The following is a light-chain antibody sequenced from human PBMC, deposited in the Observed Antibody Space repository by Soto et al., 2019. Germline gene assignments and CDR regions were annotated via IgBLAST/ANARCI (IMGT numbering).Light chain of an antibody. CDR3: QQYNSYLFT. J-gene: IGKJ3*01. V-gene: IGKV1-5*01. Sequence: DIQMTQSPSTLSASVGDRVTITCRASQSISSWLAWYQQKPGKAPKLLIYDASSLESGVPSRFSGSGSGTEFTLTISSLQPDVFATYYCQQYNSYLFTFGPGTKVDIK. CDR2: DAS. CDR1: QSISSW.